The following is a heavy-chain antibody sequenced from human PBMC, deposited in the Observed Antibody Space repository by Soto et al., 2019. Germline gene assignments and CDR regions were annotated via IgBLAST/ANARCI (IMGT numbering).Heavy chain of an antibody. CDR2: ISGSGGST. D-gene: IGHD3-16*01. CDR3: AKDDYDYVWGSSY. Sequence: GGSLRLSCAASGFAFSSYAMSWVRQAPGKGLEWVSAISGSGGSTYYADSVKGRFTISRDNSKNTLYLQMNSLRAEDTAVYYCAKDDYDYVWGSSYWGQGTLVTVSS. V-gene: IGHV3-23*01. J-gene: IGHJ4*02. CDR1: GFAFSSYA.